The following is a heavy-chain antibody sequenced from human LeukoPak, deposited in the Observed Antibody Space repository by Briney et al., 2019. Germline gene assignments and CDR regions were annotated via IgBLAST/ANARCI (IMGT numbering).Heavy chain of an antibody. V-gene: IGHV3-11*01. Sequence: GGSLRLSCAASGFTFSDYYMSWIRQAPGKGMEWVSYISSSGSTIYYADSVKGRFTISRDNAKNSLYLQMNSLRAEDTAVHYCARGQWLVSPEDYWGQGTLVTVSS. CDR1: GFTFSDYY. D-gene: IGHD6-19*01. CDR2: ISSSGSTI. CDR3: ARGQWLVSPEDY. J-gene: IGHJ4*02.